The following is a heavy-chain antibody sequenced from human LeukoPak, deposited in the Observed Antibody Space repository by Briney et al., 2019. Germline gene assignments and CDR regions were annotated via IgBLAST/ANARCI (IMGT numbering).Heavy chain of an antibody. V-gene: IGHV1-69*13. D-gene: IGHD4-17*01. CDR1: GGTFSSYA. CDR3: ARDMGGDYTQFPFDY. Sequence: SVKVSCKASGGTFSSYAISWVRQAPGQGLEWMGGIIPIFGTANYAQKFQGRVTITADESTSTAYMELSSLRSEDTAVYYCARDMGGDYTQFPFDYWGQGTLVTVSS. CDR2: IIPIFGTA. J-gene: IGHJ4*02.